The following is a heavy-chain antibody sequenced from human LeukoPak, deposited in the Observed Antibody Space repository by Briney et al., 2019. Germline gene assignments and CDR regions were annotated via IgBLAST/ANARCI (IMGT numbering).Heavy chain of an antibody. J-gene: IGHJ4*02. Sequence: PGGSLRLSCSASGFTFSSYEMNWLHQAPAKGLQWVSYISSSGSTIYYADSVKGRFTISRDNAKNSLYLEMNSLRAEERVVYYCARDAFMLNWSSGFFFDYWGQGTLVTVSS. V-gene: IGHV3-48*03. D-gene: IGHD3-10*01. CDR2: ISSSGSTI. CDR1: GFTFSSYE. CDR3: ARDAFMLNWSSGFFFDY.